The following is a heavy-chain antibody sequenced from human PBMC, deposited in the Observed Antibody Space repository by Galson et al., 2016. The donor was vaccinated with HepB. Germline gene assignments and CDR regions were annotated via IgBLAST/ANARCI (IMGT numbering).Heavy chain of an antibody. CDR3: ARDPGLQQYDFDY. CDR2: IHPRGGST. Sequence: SVKVSCKASGYNFINYYVHWVRQAPGQGLEWMGIIHPRGGSTSYAQKFQGRVTMTWDTSTSTVYMELSSLRSEDTAVYCCARDPGLQQYDFDYWGQGTLVTVSS. CDR1: GYNFINYY. D-gene: IGHD5-24*01. V-gene: IGHV1-46*01. J-gene: IGHJ4*02.